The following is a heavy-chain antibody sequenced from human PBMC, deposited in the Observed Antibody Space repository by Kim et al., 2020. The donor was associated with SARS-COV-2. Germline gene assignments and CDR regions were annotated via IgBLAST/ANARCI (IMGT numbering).Heavy chain of an antibody. CDR1: GFTFSSYA. CDR2: ISGSGGST. Sequence: GGSLRLSCAASGFTFSSYAMSWVRQAPGKGLEWVSAISGSGGSTYYADSVKGRFTISRDNSKNTLYLQMNSLRAEDTAVYYCAKSAVLRFLEWPWDWFDPWGQGTLVTVSS. D-gene: IGHD3-3*01. J-gene: IGHJ5*02. CDR3: AKSAVLRFLEWPWDWFDP. V-gene: IGHV3-23*01.